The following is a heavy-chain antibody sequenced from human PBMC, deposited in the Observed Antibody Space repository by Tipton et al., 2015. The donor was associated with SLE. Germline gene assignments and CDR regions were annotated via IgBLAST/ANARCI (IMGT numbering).Heavy chain of an antibody. CDR2: ISYDGSNK. Sequence: SLRLSCAASGFTFSSYGMHWVRQAPGKGLEWVAVISYDGSNKYYADSVKGRFTISRDNSKNTLYLQMNSLRAEDTAVYYCAKDMGITIFGVALDYWGQGTLVTVSS. CDR3: AKDMGITIFGVALDY. J-gene: IGHJ4*02. V-gene: IGHV3-30*18. D-gene: IGHD3-3*01. CDR1: GFTFSSYG.